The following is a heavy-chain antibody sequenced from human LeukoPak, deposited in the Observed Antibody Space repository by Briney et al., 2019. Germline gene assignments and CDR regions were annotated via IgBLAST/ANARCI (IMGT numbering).Heavy chain of an antibody. D-gene: IGHD5-18*01. CDR2: IKQDGSEK. V-gene: IGHV3-7*01. J-gene: IGHJ4*02. CDR3: ARDSEGYSYGYIPRPFDY. Sequence: GGSLRLSCVASGFTFSSYWMSWVRQAPGKGLEWVANIKQDGSEKYYVDSVKGRFTISRDNAKNSLYLQMNSLRAEDTAVYYCARDSEGYSYGYIPRPFDYWGQGTLVTVSS. CDR1: GFTFSSYW.